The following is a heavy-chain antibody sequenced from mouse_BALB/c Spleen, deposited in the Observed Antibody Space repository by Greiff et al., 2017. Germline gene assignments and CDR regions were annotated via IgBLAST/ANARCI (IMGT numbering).Heavy chain of an antibody. Sequence: VQVVESGPGLVQPSQSLSITCTVSGFSLTSYGVHWVRQSPGKGLEWLGVIWSGGSTDYNAAFISRLSISKDNSKSQVFFKMNSLQANDTAIYYCAMGFDYDVTYFDYWGQGTTLTVSS. CDR2: IWSGGST. CDR3: AMGFDYDVTYFDY. D-gene: IGHD2-4*01. CDR1: GFSLTSYG. J-gene: IGHJ2*01. V-gene: IGHV2-2*02.